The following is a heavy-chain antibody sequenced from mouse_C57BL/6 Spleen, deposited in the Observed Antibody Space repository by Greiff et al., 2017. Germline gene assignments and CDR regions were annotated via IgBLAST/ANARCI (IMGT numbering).Heavy chain of an antibody. V-gene: IGHV1-55*01. CDR1: GYTFTRYW. D-gene: IGHD2-3*01. Sequence: QVQLQQPGAELVKPGASVKMSCKASGYTFTRYWITWVKQRPGQGLEWIGDIYPGSGSTNYNEKFKSKATLTVDTSSSTAYMQLSSLTSEDSAVYYCARDLRWLGYFDVWGTGTTGTVSS. CDR2: IYPGSGST. J-gene: IGHJ1*03. CDR3: ARDLRWLGYFDV.